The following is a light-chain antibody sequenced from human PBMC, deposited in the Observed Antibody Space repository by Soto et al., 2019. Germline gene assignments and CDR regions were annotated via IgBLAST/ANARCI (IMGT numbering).Light chain of an antibody. Sequence: QSALTQPPSESGSPGQSVTISCTGTSSDVGGYNYVSWYQQHPGKAPKLMIYEVSKRPSGVPDRFSGSKSGNTASLTISGLQAEDEADYYCSSYAGSNSVVFGGGIQLTVL. CDR3: SSYAGSNSVV. J-gene: IGLJ2*01. V-gene: IGLV2-8*01. CDR2: EVS. CDR1: SSDVGGYNY.